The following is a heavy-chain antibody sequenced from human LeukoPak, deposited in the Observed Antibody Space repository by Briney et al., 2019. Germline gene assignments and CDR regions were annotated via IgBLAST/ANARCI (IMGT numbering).Heavy chain of an antibody. J-gene: IGHJ4*02. V-gene: IGHV3-48*04. Sequence: GGSLRLSCAASGFTFSSYSMNWVRQAPGKGLEWVSYISSSSSTIYYADSVKGRFTISRDNAKNSLYLQMNSLRAEDTAVYYCASLGSSGYYSFGYWGQGTLVTVSS. CDR3: ASLGSSGYYSFGY. D-gene: IGHD3-22*01. CDR2: ISSSSSTI. CDR1: GFTFSSYS.